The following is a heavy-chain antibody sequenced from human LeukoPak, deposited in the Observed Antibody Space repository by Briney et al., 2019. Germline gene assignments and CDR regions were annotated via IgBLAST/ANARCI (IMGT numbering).Heavy chain of an antibody. J-gene: IGHJ6*03. D-gene: IGHD3-10*01. CDR2: ISTDGSST. V-gene: IGHV3-74*01. Sequence: GGSLRLSCAASGFTFSSYWMHWVRQAPGKGLVWVSRISTDGSSTSYADSVKGRFTISRDNAKNTLYLQMNSPRAEDTAVYYCVREGSGSTHYMDVWGKGTTVTVSS. CDR1: GFTFSSYW. CDR3: VREGSGSTHYMDV.